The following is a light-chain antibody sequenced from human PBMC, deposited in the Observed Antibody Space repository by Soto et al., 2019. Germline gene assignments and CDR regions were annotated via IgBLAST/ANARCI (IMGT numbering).Light chain of an antibody. CDR1: QSVSSN. J-gene: IGKJ5*01. V-gene: IGKV3-15*01. CDR3: QQYNNFPIP. CDR2: GAS. Sequence: ELVKTNSPATLSVSQGERATHSCRASQSVSSNLAWYQQKPCQTPRLLIYGASTRSTGIQARFSGSGSGTEFTLTTSSVQAEDFAVYYCQQYNNFPIPFGQGTGFEI.